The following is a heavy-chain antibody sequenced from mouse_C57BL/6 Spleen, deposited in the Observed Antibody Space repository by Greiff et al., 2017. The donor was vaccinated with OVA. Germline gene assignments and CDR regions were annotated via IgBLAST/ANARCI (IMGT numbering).Heavy chain of an antibody. CDR2: ISSGGSYT. Sequence: DVHLVESGGDLVKPGGSLKLSCAASGFTFSSYGMSWVRQTPDKRLEWVATISSGGSYTYYPDSVKGRFTISRDNAKNTLYLQMSSLKSEDTAMYYCARQGGSSPYFDYWGQGTTLTVSS. CDR3: ARQGGSSPYFDY. D-gene: IGHD1-1*01. J-gene: IGHJ2*01. CDR1: GFTFSSYG. V-gene: IGHV5-6*01.